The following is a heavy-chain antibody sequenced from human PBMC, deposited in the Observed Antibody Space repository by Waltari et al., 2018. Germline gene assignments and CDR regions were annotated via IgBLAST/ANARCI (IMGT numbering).Heavy chain of an antibody. D-gene: IGHD2-15*01. CDR1: GGTFSSYA. Sequence: QVQLVQSGAEVKKPGSSVKVSCKASGGTFSSYAISWVRQAPGQGLEWMGGSIPIFGTANYEQKFQGRVTITADESTSTAYMELSSLRSEDTAVYYCARSEPDCSGGSCYLNWFDPWGQGTLVTVSS. J-gene: IGHJ5*02. CDR2: SIPIFGTA. V-gene: IGHV1-69*01. CDR3: ARSEPDCSGGSCYLNWFDP.